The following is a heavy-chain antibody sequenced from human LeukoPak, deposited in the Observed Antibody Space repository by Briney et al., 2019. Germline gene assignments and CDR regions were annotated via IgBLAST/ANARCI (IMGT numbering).Heavy chain of an antibody. CDR1: GYTFTSYG. CDR3: ARPTDGMGAFDI. Sequence: ASVKVSCKASGYTFTSYGISWVRQAPGQGLEWMGWISAYNGNTNYAQKLQGRVTMTTDTSTSTAYMEPRSLRPDDTAVYYCARPTDGMGAFDIWGQGTMVTVSS. J-gene: IGHJ3*02. CDR2: ISAYNGNT. V-gene: IGHV1-18*01. D-gene: IGHD2-8*02.